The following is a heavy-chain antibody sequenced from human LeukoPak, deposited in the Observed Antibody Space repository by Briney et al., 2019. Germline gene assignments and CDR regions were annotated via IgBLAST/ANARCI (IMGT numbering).Heavy chain of an antibody. J-gene: IGHJ4*02. Sequence: ASVKVSCKASGYTFTSYGISWVRQAPGQGLEWMGRINPNSGGTNYAQKFQGRVTMTRDTSISTAYMELSRLRSDDTAVYYCARPYYGSGSYTDMWGQGTLVTVSS. CDR3: ARPYYGSGSYTDM. D-gene: IGHD3-10*01. V-gene: IGHV1-2*06. CDR1: GYTFTSYG. CDR2: INPNSGGT.